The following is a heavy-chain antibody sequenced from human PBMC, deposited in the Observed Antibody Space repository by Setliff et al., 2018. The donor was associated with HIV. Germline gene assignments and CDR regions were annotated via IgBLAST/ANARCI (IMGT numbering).Heavy chain of an antibody. V-gene: IGHV4-4*08. CDR1: GGSINNYQ. J-gene: IGHJ4*02. CDR2: IYTSGSS. Sequence: ASETLSLTCTVSGVSGGSINNYQWSWIRQPPGKGLEWIGYIYTSGSSNYNPSLKSRVTISGDTSKRQFSLKMSSVTAADTAVYYCARPFDWGSSHPLGYWSQGTLVTVSS. CDR3: ARPFDWGSSHPLGY. D-gene: IGHD3-9*01.